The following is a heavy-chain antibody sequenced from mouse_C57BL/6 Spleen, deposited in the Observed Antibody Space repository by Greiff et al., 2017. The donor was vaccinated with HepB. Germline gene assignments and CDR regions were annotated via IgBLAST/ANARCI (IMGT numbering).Heavy chain of an antibody. Sequence: QVQLQQSGAELVRPGTSVKVSCKASGYAFTNYLIEWVKQRPGQGLEWIGVINPGSGGTNYNEKFKGKATLTADKSSSTAYMQLSSLTSEDSAVYFCARSSITTVVATGGYYYAMDYWGQGTSVTVSS. CDR1: GYAFTNYL. D-gene: IGHD1-1*01. J-gene: IGHJ4*01. CDR2: INPGSGGT. V-gene: IGHV1-54*01. CDR3: ARSSITTVVATGGYYYAMDY.